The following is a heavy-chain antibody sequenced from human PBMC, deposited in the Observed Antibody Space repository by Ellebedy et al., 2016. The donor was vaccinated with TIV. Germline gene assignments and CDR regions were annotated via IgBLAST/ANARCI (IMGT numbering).Heavy chain of an antibody. CDR2: ITPFNGNT. Sequence: SVKVSXKASGYTFTYRYLHWVRQAPGQALEWMGWITPFNGNTNYAQKFQDRVTITRDRSMSTAYMELSSLRSEDTAMYYCARDMVGATTFDYWGQGTLVTVSS. CDR3: ARDMVGATTFDY. J-gene: IGHJ4*02. CDR1: GYTFTYRY. V-gene: IGHV1-45*02. D-gene: IGHD1-26*01.